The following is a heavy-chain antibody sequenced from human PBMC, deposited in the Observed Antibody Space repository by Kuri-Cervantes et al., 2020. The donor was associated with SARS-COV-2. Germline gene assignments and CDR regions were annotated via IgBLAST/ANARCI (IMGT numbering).Heavy chain of an antibody. CDR3: ARSGEDYPFDY. J-gene: IGHJ4*02. Sequence: GSLRLSCAASGGSISSSNWWSWVRQPPGKGLEWIGEIYHSGSTNYNPSLKSRVTISVDKSKNQFSLKLSSVTAADTAVYYCARSGEDYPFDYWGQGTLVTVSS. D-gene: IGHD3-10*01. CDR2: IYHSGST. CDR1: GGSISSSNW. V-gene: IGHV4-4*02.